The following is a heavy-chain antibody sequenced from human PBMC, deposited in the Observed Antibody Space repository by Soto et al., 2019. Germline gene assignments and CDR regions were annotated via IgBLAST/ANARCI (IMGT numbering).Heavy chain of an antibody. V-gene: IGHV3-72*01. J-gene: IGHJ4*02. CDR3: ISSPYFSDTSGYTRCLDY. CDR2: SRDKPQGYST. CDR1: GFTLSDHY. Sequence: PGGSRRLSCAASGFTLSDHYIDWVRQAPGKGLEWVGRSRDKPQGYSTAYAESVKGKFTTSMVSSKNSASLQMNSLKTEDTALYYCISSPYFSDTSGYTRCLDYWRQGSLVTVSS. D-gene: IGHD3-22*01.